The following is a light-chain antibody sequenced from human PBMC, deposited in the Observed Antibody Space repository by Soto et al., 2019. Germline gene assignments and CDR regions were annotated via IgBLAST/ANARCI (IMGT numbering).Light chain of an antibody. CDR1: SGSVTPSYH. V-gene: IGLV8-61*01. Sequence: QTVVTQEPSFSVSPGGTVTLTCGLSSGSVTPSYHPSWYQQTPGQAPRALIHSTNTRSSGVPDRSSGSILGNRAALTITGAQADDECEYYCMLYIGSGISVFGGGTKLTVL. CDR3: MLYIGSGISV. J-gene: IGLJ3*02. CDR2: STN.